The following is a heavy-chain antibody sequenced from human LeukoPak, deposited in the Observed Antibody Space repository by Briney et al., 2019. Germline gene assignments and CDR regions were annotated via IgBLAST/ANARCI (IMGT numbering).Heavy chain of an antibody. CDR1: GFTFNNYA. CDR3: ARASSSSPHFDY. V-gene: IGHV3-23*01. D-gene: IGHD6-6*01. CDR2: ISDTGGST. J-gene: IGHJ4*02. Sequence: GGSLRLSCAASGFTFNNYAMSWVRQTPGKGLEWVSAISDTGGSTYYADSVKGRFTISRDNSKNTLLLQMNSLRAEDTAVYYCARASSSSPHFDYWGQGTLVTVSS.